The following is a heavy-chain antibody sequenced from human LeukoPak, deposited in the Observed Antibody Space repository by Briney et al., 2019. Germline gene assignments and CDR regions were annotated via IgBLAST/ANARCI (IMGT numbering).Heavy chain of an antibody. Sequence: PSETLSLTCTVSGGSISSYYWSWIRQPPGKGLEWIGYIYYSGSTNYNPSLKSRVTISVDTSKNQFSLKLSSVTAADTAVYYCARGLRAYYYDSSGYSLDYWGQGTLVTVSS. V-gene: IGHV4-59*01. CDR1: GGSISSYY. D-gene: IGHD3-22*01. J-gene: IGHJ4*02. CDR3: ARGLRAYYYDSSGYSLDY. CDR2: IYYSGST.